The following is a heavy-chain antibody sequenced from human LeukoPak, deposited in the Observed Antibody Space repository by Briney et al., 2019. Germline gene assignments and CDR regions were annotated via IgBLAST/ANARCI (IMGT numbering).Heavy chain of an antibody. Sequence: PGGSLTLSCSSSGFTISSYSMNLVLQATGKELEWVSAISGSGGSTCYADSVKGRFTIYRDNPKTTLYLQINSLRAEATAVYYCAKDRGTVTTFDYWGQGTLVTVSS. V-gene: IGHV3-23*01. D-gene: IGHD4-17*01. CDR3: AKDRGTVTTFDY. J-gene: IGHJ4*02. CDR1: GFTISSYS. CDR2: ISGSGGST.